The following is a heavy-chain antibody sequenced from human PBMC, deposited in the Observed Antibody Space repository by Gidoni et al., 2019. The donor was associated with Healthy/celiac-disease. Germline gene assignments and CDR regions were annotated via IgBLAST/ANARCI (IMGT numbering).Heavy chain of an antibody. CDR2: IRYDGSNK. CDR1: GFTFSSYG. Sequence: QVHLVESGGGVVQPGVSLRLSCAASGFTFSSYGMHWVRQAPGKGLEWVAFIRYDGSNKYYADSVKGRFTISRDNSNNTLYLQMNSLRAEDTAVYYCAKDVLYGASWYFDLWGRGTLVTVSS. CDR3: AKDVLYGASWYFDL. V-gene: IGHV3-30*02. D-gene: IGHD2-8*01. J-gene: IGHJ2*01.